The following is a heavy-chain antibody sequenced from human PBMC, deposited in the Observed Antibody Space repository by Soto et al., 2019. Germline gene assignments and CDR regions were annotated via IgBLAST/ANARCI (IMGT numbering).Heavy chain of an antibody. D-gene: IGHD2-15*01. J-gene: IGHJ3*01. CDR1: GFTFSTYA. V-gene: IGHV3-23*01. Sequence: EMHLLESGGELVQPGGSLRLSCAASGFTFSTYAMTWVRQAPGKGLEYVSAISGGGVTTYYADSMKGRFTISRDNSKNTLLLQMKRLRGEGPGVYYCAKDRDDIGMVDAFEVWGQGTMVTVSS. CDR2: ISGGGVTT. CDR3: AKDRDDIGMVDAFEV.